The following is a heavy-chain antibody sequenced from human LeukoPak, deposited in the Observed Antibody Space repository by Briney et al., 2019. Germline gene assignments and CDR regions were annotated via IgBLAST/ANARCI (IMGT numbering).Heavy chain of an antibody. J-gene: IGHJ3*02. V-gene: IGHV4-4*02. CDR2: IYHSGST. Sequence: SGTLSLTCAVSGGSISSSSWWSWVRQPPGKGLEWIGEIYHSGSTNYNPSLKSRVTISVDKSKNQFSLKLSSVTAADTAVYYCARDRGEYYGSGSYYNDDAFDIWGQGTMVTVSS. CDR3: ARDRGEYYGSGSYYNDDAFDI. D-gene: IGHD3-10*01. CDR1: GGSISSSSW.